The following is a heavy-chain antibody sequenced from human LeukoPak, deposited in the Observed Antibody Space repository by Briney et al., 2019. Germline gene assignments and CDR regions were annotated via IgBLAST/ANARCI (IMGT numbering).Heavy chain of an antibody. CDR3: ARDLEQPYYYYGMDV. J-gene: IGHJ6*02. D-gene: IGHD6-13*01. Sequence: ASVKVSCKASGYTFTSYYMHWVRQAPGQGLEWMGIINPSGGSTSYAQKFQGRVTMTRDTSTSTVYMELSSLRSEDTAVYYCARDLEQPYYYYGMDVWGQGTTVTVSS. V-gene: IGHV1-46*01. CDR1: GYTFTSYY. CDR2: INPSGGST.